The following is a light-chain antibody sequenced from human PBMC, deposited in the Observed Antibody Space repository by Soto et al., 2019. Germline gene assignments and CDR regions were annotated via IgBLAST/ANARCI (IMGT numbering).Light chain of an antibody. CDR1: ESVSSY. V-gene: IGKV3-20*01. CDR2: DAS. Sequence: EIVLTQSPGTLSLSPGDRATLSCRASESVSSYLAWYQQKPGQAPRIIIYDASTRATGTPDRFSGSGSGTDCTLTVSTLEPEDFAVYYCQQYDRSPITFGQGTRLEIK. CDR3: QQYDRSPIT. J-gene: IGKJ5*01.